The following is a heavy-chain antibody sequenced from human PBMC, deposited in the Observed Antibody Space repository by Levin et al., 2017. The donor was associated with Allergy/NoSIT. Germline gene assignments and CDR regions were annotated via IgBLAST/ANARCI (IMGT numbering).Heavy chain of an antibody. CDR1: GFTFSSYG. D-gene: IGHD6-13*01. CDR2: IWYDGSNK. J-gene: IGHJ6*02. Sequence: GESLKISCAASGFTFSSYGMHWVRQAPGKGLEWVAVIWYDGSNKYYADSVKGRFTISRDNSKNTLYLQMNSLRAEDTAVYYCARDYGLAAAGPYYDYGMDVWGQGTTVTVSS. V-gene: IGHV3-33*01. CDR3: ARDYGLAAAGPYYDYGMDV.